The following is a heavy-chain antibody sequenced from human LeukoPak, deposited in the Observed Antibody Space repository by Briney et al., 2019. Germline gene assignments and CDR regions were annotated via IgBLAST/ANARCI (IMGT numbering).Heavy chain of an antibody. V-gene: IGHV3-9*01. Sequence: GGSLRLSCAAAGFTFDDYAMHWVRQAPGKGMEWVSGISWNSGSIGYADSVKGRFTISRDNAKNSLYLQMNSLRAEDTALYYCAKDIATGNRLYYFDYWGQGTLVTVSS. D-gene: IGHD1-14*01. J-gene: IGHJ4*02. CDR3: AKDIATGNRLYYFDY. CDR2: ISWNSGSI. CDR1: GFTFDDYA.